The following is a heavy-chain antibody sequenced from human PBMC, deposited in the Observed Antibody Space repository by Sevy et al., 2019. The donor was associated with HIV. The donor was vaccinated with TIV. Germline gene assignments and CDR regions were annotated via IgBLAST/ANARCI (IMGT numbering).Heavy chain of an antibody. CDR3: ARDGPTTVTTRYYYYYYMDV. V-gene: IGHV1-18*04. D-gene: IGHD4-4*01. Sequence: ASVKVSCKASGYTFTSYGISWVRQAPGQGLEWMGWISAYNGNTNHAQKLQGRVTMTTDTSTSTAYMELRSLRSDDTAVYYCARDGPTTVTTRYYYYYYMDVWGKGTTVTVSS. J-gene: IGHJ6*03. CDR1: GYTFTSYG. CDR2: ISAYNGNT.